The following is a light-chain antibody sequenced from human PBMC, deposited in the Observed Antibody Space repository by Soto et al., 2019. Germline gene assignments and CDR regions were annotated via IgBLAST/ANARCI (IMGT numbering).Light chain of an antibody. CDR2: GTS. J-gene: IGKJ1*01. Sequence: EIVMTQSPGTLSLSPGERATLSCRASQSVSSSYLAWYQQKPGQAPRLLIYGTSSRATGIPDRFSGSGSGTDFTLTISSLQSEDFAMYYCQQYSSSRTFGQGTKVAIK. CDR3: QQYSSSRT. V-gene: IGKV3-20*01. CDR1: QSVSSSY.